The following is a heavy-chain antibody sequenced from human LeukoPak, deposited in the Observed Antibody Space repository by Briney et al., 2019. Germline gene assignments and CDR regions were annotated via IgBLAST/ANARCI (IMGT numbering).Heavy chain of an antibody. J-gene: IGHJ4*02. Sequence: PGGSLRLSCAASGFTFGSYEMSWVRQAPGKGLEWVSYIGTITSATYYADSVKGRFTVFRDDAKSSLHLEGSRLRAQDTAVYYCARTVEDLRGQWLVPGFDSWGQGNLVTVSS. CDR2: IGTITSAT. CDR3: ARTVEDLRGQWLVPGFDS. CDR1: GFTFGSYE. V-gene: IGHV3-48*03. D-gene: IGHD6-19*01.